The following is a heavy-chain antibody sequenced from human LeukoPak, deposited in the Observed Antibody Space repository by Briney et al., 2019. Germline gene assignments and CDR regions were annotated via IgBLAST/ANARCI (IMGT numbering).Heavy chain of an antibody. J-gene: IGHJ4*02. Sequence: PGGSLRLSCAASGFTFSSYGMHWVRQAPGKGREWVAFIRYAGSNKYYADSVKGRFTISRDNSKNTLYLQMTSLSAEDTAVYYCITDDGSSWYPGYWGQGTLVTVSS. D-gene: IGHD6-13*01. CDR3: ITDDGSSWYPGY. CDR2: IRYAGSNK. CDR1: GFTFSSYG. V-gene: IGHV3-30*02.